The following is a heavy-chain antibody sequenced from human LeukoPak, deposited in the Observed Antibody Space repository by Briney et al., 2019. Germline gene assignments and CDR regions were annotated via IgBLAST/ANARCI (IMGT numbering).Heavy chain of an antibody. Sequence: GGSLRLSCAASGFTFTSYSMNWVRQAPGKGLEWVSGISWNSGSIGYADSVKGRFTISRDNAKNSLYLQMNSLRAEDTALYYCAKGRSGWYPDYWGQGTLVTVSS. D-gene: IGHD6-19*01. CDR3: AKGRSGWYPDY. CDR2: ISWNSGSI. V-gene: IGHV3-9*01. J-gene: IGHJ4*02. CDR1: GFTFTSYS.